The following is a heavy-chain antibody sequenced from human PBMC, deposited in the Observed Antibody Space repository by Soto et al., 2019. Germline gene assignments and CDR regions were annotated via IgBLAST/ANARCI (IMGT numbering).Heavy chain of an antibody. CDR2: IKEDGSEI. D-gene: IGHD3-16*01. Sequence: GSLRLSCAVSGFNVMSYWMSWVRQAPGKGLEWVASIKEDGSEIYYSHSVRGRFSISRDSAGNALHLTMNYLSTEDTGVYFCARDIGFDYVNWGQGTLVTVSS. V-gene: IGHV3-7*01. CDR1: GFNVMSYW. CDR3: ARDIGFDYVN. J-gene: IGHJ4*02.